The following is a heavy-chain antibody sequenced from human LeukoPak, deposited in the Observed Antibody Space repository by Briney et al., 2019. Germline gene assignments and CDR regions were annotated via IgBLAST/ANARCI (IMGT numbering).Heavy chain of an antibody. D-gene: IGHD6-13*01. CDR2: INPNSGGT. V-gene: IGHV1-2*06. CDR3: AREWGSSWSDY. Sequence: ASVKVSCKASGYTLTGYFMHWVRLAPGQGLEWMGRINPNSGGTNYAQKFQGRVTMTRDTSINTAYMELSRLRSDDTAVYYCAREWGSSWSDYWGQGTLVTVSS. CDR1: GYTLTGYF. J-gene: IGHJ4*02.